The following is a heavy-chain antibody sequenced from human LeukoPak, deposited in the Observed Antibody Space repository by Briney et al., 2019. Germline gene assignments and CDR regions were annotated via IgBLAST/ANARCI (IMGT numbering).Heavy chain of an antibody. CDR2: IYYSGST. CDR1: GGSISSSSYY. V-gene: IGHV4-39*07. Sequence: SETLSLTCTVSGGSISSSSYYWGWIRQPPGKGLEWIGSIYYSGSTYYNPSLKSRVTISVDTSKNQFSLKLSSVTAADTAVYYCARKYGDYGRSYWFDPWGQGTLVTVSS. J-gene: IGHJ5*02. D-gene: IGHD4-17*01. CDR3: ARKYGDYGRSYWFDP.